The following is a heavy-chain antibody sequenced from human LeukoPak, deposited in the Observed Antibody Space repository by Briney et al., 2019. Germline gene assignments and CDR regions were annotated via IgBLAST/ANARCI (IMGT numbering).Heavy chain of an antibody. J-gene: IGHJ5*02. CDR1: GGSISSSNW. CDR3: ASGRPYGSGIFWWFDP. D-gene: IGHD3-10*01. CDR2: IYHSGST. Sequence: SETLSLTCAVSGGSISSSNWWSWVRQPPGKGLEWIGEIYHSGSTNYNPSLKSRVTISVDKSKNQFSLKLSSVTAADTAVYYCASGRPYGSGIFWWFDPWGQGTLVTVSS. V-gene: IGHV4-4*02.